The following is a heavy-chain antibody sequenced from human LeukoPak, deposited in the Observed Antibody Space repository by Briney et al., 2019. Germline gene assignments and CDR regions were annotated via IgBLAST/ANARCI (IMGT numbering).Heavy chain of an antibody. V-gene: IGHV3-9*01. CDR2: ISWNSNNI. D-gene: IGHD1-1*01. CDR3: AKDIGTCIGYGYGMDV. CDR1: GFNLYNHA. J-gene: IGHJ6*02. Sequence: GGSLRLSCAASGFNLYNHAMHWVRQAPGKGLEWVSGISWNSNNIGYADSVKGRFTMSRDNAKNSLYLQMNSVRVKDTALYYCAKDIGTCIGYGYGMDVWGQGTTVTVSS.